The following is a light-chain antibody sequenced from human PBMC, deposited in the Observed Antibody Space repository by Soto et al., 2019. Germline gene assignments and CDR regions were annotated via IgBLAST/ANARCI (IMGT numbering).Light chain of an antibody. CDR1: QSLLQSNGNHY. Sequence: EIVVTQSPLSLPVTPGEPASITCRSSQSLLQSNGNHYLDWYLQKPGQSPQVLIYLGSNRASGVPDRFSGSGSGTDFTLKISRVEAEDVGVSYCMQALHTPWTFGQGTKVEIK. CDR3: MQALHTPWT. CDR2: LGS. V-gene: IGKV2-28*01. J-gene: IGKJ1*01.